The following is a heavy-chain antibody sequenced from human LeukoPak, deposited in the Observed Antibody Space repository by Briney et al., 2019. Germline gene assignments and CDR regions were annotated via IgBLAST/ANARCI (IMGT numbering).Heavy chain of an antibody. CDR1: GFTFSSYA. Sequence: GGSLRLSCAASGFTFSSYAMSWVRQAPGKGLEWVSAISGTGLTTYYADSKGRFTISRDNSKNTLYLQMNSLAVDDTAVYYCARDNSLYNSGSLWGQGTLVTVSS. V-gene: IGHV3-23*01. CDR3: ARDNSLYNSGSL. J-gene: IGHJ4*02. D-gene: IGHD3-10*01. CDR2: ISGTGLTT.